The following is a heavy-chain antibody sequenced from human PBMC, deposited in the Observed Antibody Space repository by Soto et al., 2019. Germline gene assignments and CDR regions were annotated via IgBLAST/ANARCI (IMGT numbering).Heavy chain of an antibody. V-gene: IGHV3-74*01. J-gene: IGHJ5*01. CDR3: TIPNWFDS. CDR1: GFTFSDYW. CDR2: IDSDGSST. Sequence: GGSLRLSCAASGFTFSDYWMNWVRQAPGKGLVWVTRIDSDGSSTSYADSVKGRFTISRDNAKNTLYLQMNSLRAEDTGVYYCTIPNWFDSRGQGSLVTVSS. D-gene: IGHD3-9*01.